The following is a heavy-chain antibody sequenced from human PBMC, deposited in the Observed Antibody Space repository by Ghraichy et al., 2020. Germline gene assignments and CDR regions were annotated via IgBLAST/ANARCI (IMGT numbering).Heavy chain of an antibody. CDR3: ARARVAASGTAPLDY. V-gene: IGHV4-4*07. J-gene: IGHJ4*02. CDR2: IYSSGIT. D-gene: IGHD1-1*01. CDR1: GDSITNYY. Sequence: SETLSLTCTVSGDSITNYYWSWIRQPAGKGLEWIGRIYSSGITNYNPSLESRLTMSVDTSKKQFSLKLKSVTAADTAVYYCARARVAASGTAPLDYWGQGTLVTVSS.